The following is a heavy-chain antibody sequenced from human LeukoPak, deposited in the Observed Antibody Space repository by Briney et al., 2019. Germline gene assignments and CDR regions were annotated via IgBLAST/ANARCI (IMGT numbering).Heavy chain of an antibody. D-gene: IGHD6-13*01. CDR3: ARDRIAAAGTLGY. CDR2: ISSSSSYI. V-gene: IGHV3-21*01. J-gene: IGHJ4*02. CDR1: GFTFSSYG. Sequence: GGSLRLSCAASGFTFSSYGMSWVRQAPGKGLEWVSSISSSSSYIYYADSVKGRFTISRDNAKNSLYLQMNSLRAEDTAVYYCARDRIAAAGTLGYWGQGTLVTVSS.